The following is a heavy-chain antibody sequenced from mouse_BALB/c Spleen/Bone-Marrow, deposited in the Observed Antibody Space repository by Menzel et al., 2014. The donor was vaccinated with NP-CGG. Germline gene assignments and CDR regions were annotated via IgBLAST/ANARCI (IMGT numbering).Heavy chain of an antibody. Sequence: EVQRVESGGGLVQPGGSLKLSCAPSGFTFSDYYMYWVRQTPEKRLEWVAYISNGGGSTYYPDTVKGRFTISRDNAKNTLYLQMSRLKSEDTAMYYCARQGIYYGYDPFAYWGQGTLVTVS. V-gene: IGHV5-12*01. CDR1: GFTFSDYY. CDR2: ISNGGGST. J-gene: IGHJ3*01. CDR3: ARQGIYYGYDPFAY. D-gene: IGHD2-2*01.